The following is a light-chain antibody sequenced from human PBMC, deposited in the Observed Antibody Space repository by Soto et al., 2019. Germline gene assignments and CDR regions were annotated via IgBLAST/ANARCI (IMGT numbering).Light chain of an antibody. J-gene: IGKJ4*01. CDR1: ETISRS. CDR2: GAS. CDR3: QQSYTTPAVT. V-gene: IGKV1-39*01. Sequence: IQVTQSPSSLSASVGDRVTITCRASETISRSLNWYQQKPGKAPNLLIFGASGLQSAVPSRFSGSGAGTDFTLTITSLQPEDVATYYCQQSYTTPAVTFGGGTKVEIK.